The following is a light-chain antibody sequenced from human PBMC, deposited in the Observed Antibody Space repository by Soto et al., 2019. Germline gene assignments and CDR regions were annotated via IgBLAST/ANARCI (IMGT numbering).Light chain of an antibody. CDR1: LNVNSY. Sequence: VLTQSPATLSLSPGERATLSCRASLNVNSYLACYQQKPGQAPRLLIYGASTRATGIPARFSGSGSETEFTLTISSLQSEDFAVYHCQQYSKWPITFGQGTRLEI. CDR2: GAS. J-gene: IGKJ5*01. CDR3: QQYSKWPIT. V-gene: IGKV3-15*01.